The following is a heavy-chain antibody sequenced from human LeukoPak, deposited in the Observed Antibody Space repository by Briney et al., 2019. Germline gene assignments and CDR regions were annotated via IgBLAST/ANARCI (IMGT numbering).Heavy chain of an antibody. CDR1: GFTFSDCI. V-gene: IGHV3-73*01. CDR2: IRNRANNYAT. CDR3: TRDAGLYNWLDP. Sequence: GGYLRLYCAASGFTFSDCIIHWVGPAYGQGLVWVGRIRNRANNYATEHSASVRVRFTPSRDESQNTAYLQMNSLETEDTAVYYCTRDAGLYNWLDPWGQGTLVTVSS. J-gene: IGHJ5*02.